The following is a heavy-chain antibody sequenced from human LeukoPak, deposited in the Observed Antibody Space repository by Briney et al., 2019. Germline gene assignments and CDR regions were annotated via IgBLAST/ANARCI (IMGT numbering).Heavy chain of an antibody. J-gene: IGHJ4*02. D-gene: IGHD3-10*01. CDR2: ISGSGGST. CDR1: GFTFSSYA. V-gene: IGHV3-23*01. Sequence: PGGSLRLSCAASGFTFSSYAMSWVRQAPGKGLEWVSAISGSGGSTYYADSVKGRFTTSRDNSKNTLYLQMNSLRAEDTAVYYCAKAGLWFGELSFGPMDYWGQGTLVTVSS. CDR3: AKAGLWFGELSFGPMDY.